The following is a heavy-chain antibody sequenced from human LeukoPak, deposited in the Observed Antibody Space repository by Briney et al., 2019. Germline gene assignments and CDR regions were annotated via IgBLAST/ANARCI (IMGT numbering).Heavy chain of an antibody. D-gene: IGHD4-11*01. CDR1: GFTFSGSA. CDR3: IMTTVTTRNYMDV. J-gene: IGHJ6*03. Sequence: GGSLRLSCAASGFTFSGSAMHWVRQASGKGLEWVGRIRSKANSYATAYAASVKGRFTISRDDSKNTAYLQMNSLKTEDTAVYYCIMTTVTTRNYMDVWGKGTTVTVSS. CDR2: IRSKANSYAT. V-gene: IGHV3-73*01.